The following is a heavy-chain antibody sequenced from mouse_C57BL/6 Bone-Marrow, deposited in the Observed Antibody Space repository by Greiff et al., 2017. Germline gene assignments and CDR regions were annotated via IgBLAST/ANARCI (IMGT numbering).Heavy chain of an antibody. CDR3: ARDNGYYVLDY. V-gene: IGHV5-4*01. J-gene: IGHJ2*02. Sequence: EVMLVESGGGLVKPGGSLKLSCAASGFTFSSYAMSWVRQTPGQRLEWIATISDGGSDTNYTDNVKGRFTISRDNAKNNLYLQMIHLKSEDTDLYSCARDNGYYVLDYWGQGTSLTVSS. CDR1: GFTFSSYA. D-gene: IGHD2-3*01. CDR2: ISDGGSDT.